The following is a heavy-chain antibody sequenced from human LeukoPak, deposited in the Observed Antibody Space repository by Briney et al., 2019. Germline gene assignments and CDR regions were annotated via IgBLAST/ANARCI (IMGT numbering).Heavy chain of an antibody. J-gene: IGHJ4*02. V-gene: IGHV3-23*01. D-gene: IGHD1-26*01. CDR1: GFTFSSYG. CDR2: ITGSGGST. CDR3: ARWGVGDY. Sequence: GGSLRLSCAASGFTFSSYGMSWVRQAPGKGLEWVSTITGSGGSTYYADSVKGRFTISRDTSKNTLYLQMNSLRAEDTAVYYCARWGVGDYWGQGTLVTVSS.